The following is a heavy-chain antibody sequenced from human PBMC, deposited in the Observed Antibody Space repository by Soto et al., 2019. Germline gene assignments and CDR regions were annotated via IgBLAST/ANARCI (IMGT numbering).Heavy chain of an antibody. CDR2: IIPIFGTA. D-gene: IGHD6-13*01. Sequence: SVKVSCKASGGTFSSYAISWVRQAPGQGLEWMGGIIPIFGTANYAQKFQGRVTITADESTSTAYMELSSLRSEDTAVYYCARDRRQLVYSVSWFDPWGQGTLVTVSS. J-gene: IGHJ5*02. CDR3: ARDRRQLVYSVSWFDP. CDR1: GGTFSSYA. V-gene: IGHV1-69*13.